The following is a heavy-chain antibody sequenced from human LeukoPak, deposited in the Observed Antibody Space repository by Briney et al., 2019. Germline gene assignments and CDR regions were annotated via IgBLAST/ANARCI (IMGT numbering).Heavy chain of an antibody. CDR2: INPNSGGT. Sequence: ASVKVSCKASGYTFTGYYMRWVRQAPGRGLEWMGWINPNSGGTNYAQKFQGRVTMTRDTSISTAYMELSRLRSDDTAVYYCAREEEQWLVCDYWGQGTLVTVSS. D-gene: IGHD6-19*01. J-gene: IGHJ4*02. CDR1: GYTFTGYY. CDR3: AREEEQWLVCDY. V-gene: IGHV1-2*02.